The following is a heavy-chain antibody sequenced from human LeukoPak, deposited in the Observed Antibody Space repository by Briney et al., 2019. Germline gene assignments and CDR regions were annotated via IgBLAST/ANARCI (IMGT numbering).Heavy chain of an antibody. J-gene: IGHJ4*02. CDR3: ARVDDYGGSSVDY. D-gene: IGHD4-23*01. CDR1: GGSISSGGYY. Sequence: SETLSPTCTVSGGSISSGGYYWSWIRQPPGKGLEWIGYIYHSGSTYYNPSLKSRVTISVDRSKNQFSLKLSSVTAADTAVYYCARVDDYGGSSVDYWGQGTLVTVSS. V-gene: IGHV4-30-2*01. CDR2: IYHSGST.